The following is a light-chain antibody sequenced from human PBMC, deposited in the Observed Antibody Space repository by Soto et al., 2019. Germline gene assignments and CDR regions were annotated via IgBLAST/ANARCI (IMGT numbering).Light chain of an antibody. Sequence: DIQMTQSPSALSACVGDRVTITCRASQSISSYLNWYQQKPGKAPKLLIYDASSLQNGVPSRFRGAESGTEFTLTISSLQPDDFAVYYCQLYNSYPWTSGQGTKVDIK. CDR2: DAS. J-gene: IGKJ1*01. CDR1: QSISSY. V-gene: IGKV1-5*01. CDR3: QLYNSYPWT.